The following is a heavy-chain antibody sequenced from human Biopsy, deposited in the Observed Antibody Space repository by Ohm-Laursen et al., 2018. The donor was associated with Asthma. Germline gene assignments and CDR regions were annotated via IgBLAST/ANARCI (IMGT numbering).Heavy chain of an antibody. CDR3: ARAVSSSSYWYFDL. D-gene: IGHD6-6*01. CDR2: IYYSGRT. J-gene: IGHJ2*01. V-gene: IGHV4-39*02. Sequence: PSQTLSLTCIVSGDAMSTSGSYWGWIRQSPGKGLEWIGSIYYSGRTYYNPSLESRFTISADTSNNHFSLKVTSVTAADTAVYYCARAVSSSSYWYFDLWGRGDLVTVSS. CDR1: GDAMSTSGSY.